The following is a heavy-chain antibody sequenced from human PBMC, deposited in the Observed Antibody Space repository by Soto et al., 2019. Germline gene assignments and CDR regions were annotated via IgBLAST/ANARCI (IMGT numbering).Heavy chain of an antibody. V-gene: IGHV1-8*01. D-gene: IGHD3-22*01. CDR2: MNPNSGNT. J-gene: IGHJ5*02. Sequence: GASVKVSCKASGYTFTSYDINWVRQATGQGFEYLGWMNPNSGNTGYVKKFQGRVTISLDTSKNQFSPKLTSVTAADTAVYYCARVGSGYVNWFDPWGQGTRVTVSS. CDR3: ARVGSGYVNWFDP. CDR1: GYTFTSYD.